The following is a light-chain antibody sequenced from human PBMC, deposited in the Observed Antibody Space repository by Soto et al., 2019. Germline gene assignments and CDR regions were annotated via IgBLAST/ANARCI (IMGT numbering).Light chain of an antibody. CDR3: QQYNNWPRT. V-gene: IGKV3-15*01. CDR1: QSISSN. J-gene: IGKJ1*01. Sequence: VMTQSPATLSVSPGARAPLSCRASQSISSNLAWYQHNPGQAPRLLIYDASTRATGIPARFSGSGSGTEFTLTISSLQSEDFTLYYCQQYNNWPRTFGQGTKVDIK. CDR2: DAS.